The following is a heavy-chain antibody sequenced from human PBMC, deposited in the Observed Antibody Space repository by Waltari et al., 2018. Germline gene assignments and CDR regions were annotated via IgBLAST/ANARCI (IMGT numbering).Heavy chain of an antibody. Sequence: QVQLVESGGGVVQPGGSLRLSCAASGFTFSSYGMHWVRQAPGKGLEWVAFIRYDGSNKYYADSVKGRFTISRDNSKNTLYLQMNSLRAEDTAVYYCAKMAEDGYNSDRDYWGQGTLVTVSS. D-gene: IGHD5-12*01. CDR2: IRYDGSNK. J-gene: IGHJ4*02. CDR3: AKMAEDGYNSDRDY. CDR1: GFTFSSYG. V-gene: IGHV3-30*02.